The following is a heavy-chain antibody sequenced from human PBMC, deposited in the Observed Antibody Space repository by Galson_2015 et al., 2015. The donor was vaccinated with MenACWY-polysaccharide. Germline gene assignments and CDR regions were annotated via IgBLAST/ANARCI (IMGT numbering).Heavy chain of an antibody. CDR3: AKDYKYCSSSSCQNYFYGMDV. CDR2: ISYDGEKQ. J-gene: IGHJ6*02. V-gene: IGHV3-30*18. CDR1: GFMFSNSG. D-gene: IGHD2-2*01. Sequence: SLRLSCAASGFMFSNSGIHWVRQAPGKGLEWVAVISYDGEKQFYADSVTGRFIISRDNSKNMLYLEMNSLRGDDTAVYYCAKDYKYCSSSSCQNYFYGMDVWGQGTTVTVSS.